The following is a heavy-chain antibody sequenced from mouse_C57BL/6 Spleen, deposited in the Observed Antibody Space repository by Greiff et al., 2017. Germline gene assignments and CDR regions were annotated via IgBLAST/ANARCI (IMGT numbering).Heavy chain of an antibody. CDR3: ARPYSNFWFAY. CDR2: ISDGGSYT. Sequence: VKLVESGGGLVKPGGSLKLSCAASGFTFSSYAMSWVRQTPEKRLEWVATISDGGSYTYYPDNVKGRFTISRDNAKNNLYLQMSHLKSEDTAMYYCARPYSNFWFAYWGQGTLVTVSA. D-gene: IGHD2-5*01. V-gene: IGHV5-4*03. CDR1: GFTFSSYA. J-gene: IGHJ3*01.